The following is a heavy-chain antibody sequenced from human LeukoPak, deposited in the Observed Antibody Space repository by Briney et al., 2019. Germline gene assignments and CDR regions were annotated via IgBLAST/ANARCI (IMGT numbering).Heavy chain of an antibody. CDR1: GYTFTGYY. CDR3: ARDIVVAGYYYGMDV. V-gene: IGHV1-2*02. CDR2: INPNSGGT. J-gene: IGHJ6*02. D-gene: IGHD2-2*01. Sequence: ASVKVSCKASGYTFTGYYMHWVRQAPGQGLEWMGWINPNSGGTNYAQKFQGRVTMTRDTSISTAYMELSRLRSDDTAVYYCARDIVVAGYYYGMDVWGQGTTVTVSS.